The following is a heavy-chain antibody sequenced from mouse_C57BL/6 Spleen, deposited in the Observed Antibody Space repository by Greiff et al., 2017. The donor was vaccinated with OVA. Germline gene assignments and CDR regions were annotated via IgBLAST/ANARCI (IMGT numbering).Heavy chain of an antibody. V-gene: IGHV5-9-1*02. Sequence: VQLKESGEGLVKPGGSLKLSCAASGFTFSSYAMSWVRQTPEKRLEWVAYISSGGDYIYYADTVKGRFTISRDNARNTLYLQMSSLKSEDTAMYYCTREGWLLPFAYWGQGTLVTVSA. CDR1: GFTFSSYA. J-gene: IGHJ3*01. D-gene: IGHD2-3*01. CDR2: ISSGGDYI. CDR3: TREGWLLPFAY.